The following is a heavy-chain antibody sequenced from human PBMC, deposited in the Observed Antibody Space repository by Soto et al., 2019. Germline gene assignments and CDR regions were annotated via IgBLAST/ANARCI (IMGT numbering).Heavy chain of an antibody. V-gene: IGHV4-31*03. CDR2: IYYSGST. CDR3: ARDRGYGDSIFDY. D-gene: IGHD4-17*01. Sequence: LSLTCTVSGGSISSGGYYWSWIRQHPGKGLEWIGYIYYSGSTYYNPSLKSRVTISVDTSKNQFSLKLSSVTAADTAVYYCARDRGYGDSIFDYWGQGTLVTVSS. J-gene: IGHJ4*02. CDR1: GGSISSGGYY.